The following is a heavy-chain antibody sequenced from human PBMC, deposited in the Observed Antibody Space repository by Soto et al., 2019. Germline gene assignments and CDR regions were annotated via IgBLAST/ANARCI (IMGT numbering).Heavy chain of an antibody. CDR2: ISAHNGKT. D-gene: IGHD6-6*01. J-gene: IGHJ4*02. CDR3: ERGRDGDY. CDR1: GYTFTSYG. V-gene: IGHV1-18*01. Sequence: QVHLVQSGAEVKKPGASVKVSCKGSGYTFTSYGITWVRQAPGQGLEWMGWISAHNGKTDYAQRLQGRVTVTRDTATSTAYMEPRSLGPGDTAVYYCERGRDGDYWGQGALVTVSS.